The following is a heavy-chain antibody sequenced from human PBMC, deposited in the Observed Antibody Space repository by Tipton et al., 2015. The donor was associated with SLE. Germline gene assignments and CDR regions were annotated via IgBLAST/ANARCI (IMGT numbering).Heavy chain of an antibody. J-gene: IGHJ4*02. CDR2: MYQTGNT. CDR1: GYSISTGYY. CDR3: ARDGPDTSGYYLDY. V-gene: IGHV4-38-2*02. Sequence: TLSLTCTVSGYSISTGYYWGWIRQPPGKGLEWIGNMYQTGNTYYNPSLKSRVTMSVDTSKNQFSLRVTSVTAADTAVYYCARDGPDTSGYYLDYWGQRILVTVSS. D-gene: IGHD3-22*01.